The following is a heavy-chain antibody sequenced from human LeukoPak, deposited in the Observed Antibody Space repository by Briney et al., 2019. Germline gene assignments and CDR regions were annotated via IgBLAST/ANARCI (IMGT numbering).Heavy chain of an antibody. D-gene: IGHD6-19*01. CDR2: INYSGVT. V-gene: IGHV4-34*01. CDR3: ARQGADSSGWTFGY. J-gene: IGHJ4*02. CDR1: AESLSHYY. Sequence: SETLSLTCAVYAESLSHYYWSWIRQPPGKGLEWIGEINYSGVTNYNPSLKSRVTISVDTSKNQFSLKLDSVTAADTAVYYCARQGADSSGWTFGYWGQGTLVTASS.